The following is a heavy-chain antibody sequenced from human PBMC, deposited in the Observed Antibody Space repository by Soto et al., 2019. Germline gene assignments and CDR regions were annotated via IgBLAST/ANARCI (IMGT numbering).Heavy chain of an antibody. CDR1: GFRFNEYE. V-gene: IGHV3-48*03. J-gene: IGHJ4*02. D-gene: IGHD3-10*01. CDR3: ARETSYGQSATIVGEF. Sequence: VPLVESGGGLVQPGGSLRLSCVGSGFRFNEYEINWVRQAPGKGLEWISYINSGGSLIYYAASVKGRFTISRDNYKDSVYLQMNSLRADDTALYYCARETSYGQSATIVGEFWGQGTLVTVSS. CDR2: INSGGSLI.